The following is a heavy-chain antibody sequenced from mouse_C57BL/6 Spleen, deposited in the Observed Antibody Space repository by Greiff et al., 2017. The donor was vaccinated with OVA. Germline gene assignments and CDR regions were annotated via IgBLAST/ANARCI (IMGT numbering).Heavy chain of an antibody. J-gene: IGHJ3*01. CDR2: IDPSDSYT. V-gene: IGHV1-50*01. CDR3: ARWEATFAY. D-gene: IGHD3-2*02. Sequence: QVQLQQPGAELVKPGASVKLSCKASGYTFTSYWMQWVKQRPGQGLEWIGEIDPSDSYTNYNQKFKGKATLTVDTSSSTAYMQLSSLTSEDSAVYYCARWEATFAYWGQGTLVTVSA. CDR1: GYTFTSYW.